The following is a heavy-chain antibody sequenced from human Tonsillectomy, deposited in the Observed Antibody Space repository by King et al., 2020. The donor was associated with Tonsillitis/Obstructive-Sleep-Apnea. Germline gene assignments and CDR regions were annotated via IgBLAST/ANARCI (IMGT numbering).Heavy chain of an antibody. V-gene: IGHV3-30*01. D-gene: IGHD3-3*01. CDR3: AGSWEWLLSRIDY. J-gene: IGHJ4*02. CDR1: GFTFSTYA. CDR2: ISYDGSNK. Sequence: VQLVESGGGVVQPGRSLRLSCAASGFTFSTYAMHWVRQAPGKGLEWVAVISYDGSNKYYADSAKGRFTISRDNSKNTLYLQMNSLRAEDTAVYYCAGSWEWLLSRIDYWGQGTLVTVSS.